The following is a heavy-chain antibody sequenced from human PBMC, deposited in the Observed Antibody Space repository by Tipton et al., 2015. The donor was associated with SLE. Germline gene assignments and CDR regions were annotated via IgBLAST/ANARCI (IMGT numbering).Heavy chain of an antibody. D-gene: IGHD7-27*01. CDR3: ARVGIYWYFEL. Sequence: SLRLSCAASGFTFSSYSMNWVRQAPGKGLEWVSVIYTGGSTYYADSVKGRFTISRDNSKNTLYLQMNSLRAEDTAVYYCARVGIYWYFELWGRGTLVTVSS. V-gene: IGHV3-53*01. CDR2: IYTGGST. J-gene: IGHJ2*01. CDR1: GFTFSSYS.